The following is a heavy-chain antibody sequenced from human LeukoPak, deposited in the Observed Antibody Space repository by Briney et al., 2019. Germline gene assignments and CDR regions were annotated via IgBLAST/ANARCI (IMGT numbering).Heavy chain of an antibody. Sequence: GGSLRLSCAASGFTFSSYWMSWVRQAPGKGLEWVANIKQDGSEKYYVDSVKGRFTISRDNAKNSLYLQMNSLRAEDTAVYYCAKDGGLWVSAHWGDSWGRGTLVTVSS. V-gene: IGHV3-7*03. CDR3: AKDGGLWVSAHWGDS. CDR1: GFTFSSYW. D-gene: IGHD7-27*01. J-gene: IGHJ4*02. CDR2: IKQDGSEK.